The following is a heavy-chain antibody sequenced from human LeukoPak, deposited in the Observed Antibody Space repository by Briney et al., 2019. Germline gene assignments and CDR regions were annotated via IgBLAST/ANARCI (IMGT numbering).Heavy chain of an antibody. CDR1: GFTFSDYY. Sequence: PGGSLRLSCAASGFTFSDYYMSWIRQAPGKGLEWVSYISSSGRTIYYADSVKGRFTISRDNAKNSLYLQMNSLRAEDTAVYYCARVPEVVVVPAAPGHSGFDPWGQGTLATVSS. J-gene: IGHJ5*02. CDR3: ARVPEVVVVPAAPGHSGFDP. CDR2: ISSSGRTI. D-gene: IGHD2-2*01. V-gene: IGHV3-11*04.